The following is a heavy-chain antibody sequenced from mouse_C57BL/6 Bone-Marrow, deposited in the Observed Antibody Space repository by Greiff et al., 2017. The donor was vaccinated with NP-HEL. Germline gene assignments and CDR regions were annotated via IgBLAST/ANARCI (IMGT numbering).Heavy chain of an antibody. CDR3: ARDNYYGSSYDYYAMDY. D-gene: IGHD1-1*01. Sequence: EVMLVESGGGLVQSGRSLRLSCATSGFTFSDFYMEWVRQAPGKGLEWIAASRNKANDYTTEYSASVKGRFIVSRDTSQSILYLQMNALRAEDTAIYYCARDNYYGSSYDYYAMDYWGQGTSVTVSS. J-gene: IGHJ4*01. CDR2: SRNKANDYTT. CDR1: GFTFSDFY. V-gene: IGHV7-1*01.